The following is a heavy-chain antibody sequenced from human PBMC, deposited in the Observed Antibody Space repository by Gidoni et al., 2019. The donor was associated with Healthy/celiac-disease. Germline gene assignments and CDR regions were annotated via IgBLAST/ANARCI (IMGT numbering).Heavy chain of an antibody. Sequence: QLQLQESGPGLVKPSETLSLTCTVSGRSISSRSYYWGWIRQPPGKGLEWIGSIYYSGSTYYNPSLKSRVTISVDTSKNQFSLKLSSVTAADTAVYYCATPSVEMATGDAFDIWGQGTMVTVSS. J-gene: IGHJ3*02. CDR3: ATPSVEMATGDAFDI. CDR1: GRSISSRSYY. V-gene: IGHV4-39*01. D-gene: IGHD5-12*01. CDR2: IYYSGST.